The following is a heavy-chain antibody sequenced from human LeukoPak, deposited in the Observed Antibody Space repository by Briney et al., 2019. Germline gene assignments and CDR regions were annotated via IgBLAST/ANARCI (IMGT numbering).Heavy chain of an antibody. CDR3: ATSYDAKTAPYDL. CDR1: GGSISSYC. J-gene: IGHJ5*02. D-gene: IGHD3-3*01. CDR2: IYTSGNT. V-gene: IGHV4-4*09. Sequence: SETLSLTCTVSGGSISSYCWSLVRQPPGKGLEWIGYIYTSGNTDYSPSLKSRVTMSLDTSKNQLSMELRFLTAADTAVYYCATSYDAKTAPYDLWGQGTLVTVSS.